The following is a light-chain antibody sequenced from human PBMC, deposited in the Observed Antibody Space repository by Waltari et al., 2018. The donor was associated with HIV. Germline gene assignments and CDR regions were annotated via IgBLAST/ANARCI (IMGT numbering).Light chain of an antibody. Sequence: EIVMTQSPATLSVSPGERATFSCRASQSLSSNLAWYQQKPGQAPRLLIYGASTRATGLPARFSGSGSGTEFTLTITSLQSEDFAVYYCQQYSSWPLTFGGGTKVEIK. V-gene: IGKV3-15*01. J-gene: IGKJ4*01. CDR3: QQYSSWPLT. CDR2: GAS. CDR1: QSLSSN.